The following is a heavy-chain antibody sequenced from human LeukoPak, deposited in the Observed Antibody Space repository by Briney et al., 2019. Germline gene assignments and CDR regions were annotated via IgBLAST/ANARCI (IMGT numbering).Heavy chain of an antibody. CDR3: ARDHLIAVAPTKIDP. CDR2: ISAYNGNT. Sequence: PGASVKVSCKASGYPFTSYGISWVRRAPGQGLEWMGWISAYNGNTNYSQKLQGRVTMTTDTSTSTAYMELRSLRSDDTAVYYCARDHLIAVAPTKIDPWGQGTLVTVSS. CDR1: GYPFTSYG. V-gene: IGHV1-18*01. J-gene: IGHJ5*02. D-gene: IGHD6-19*01.